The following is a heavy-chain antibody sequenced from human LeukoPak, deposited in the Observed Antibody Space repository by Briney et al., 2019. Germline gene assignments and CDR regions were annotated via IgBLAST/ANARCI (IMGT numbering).Heavy chain of an antibody. CDR2: IYHSGNT. Sequence: GLEWVGSIYHSGNTYYNPSLKSRVTISVDTSRNQFSLKLSSVTAADTAVYYCGRSEDAFDIWGQGTMVTVSS. V-gene: IGHV4-38-2*01. J-gene: IGHJ3*02. CDR3: GRSEDAFDI.